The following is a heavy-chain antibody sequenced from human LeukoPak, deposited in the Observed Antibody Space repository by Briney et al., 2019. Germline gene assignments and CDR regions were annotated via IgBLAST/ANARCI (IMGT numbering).Heavy chain of an antibody. V-gene: IGHV3-43D*04. J-gene: IGHJ4*02. D-gene: IGHD3-3*01. CDR3: AKESPPYDFWSGYYTRGYFDY. CDR2: ISWDGGST. Sequence: GGSLRLSCAASGFTIDDYAMHWVRKAPGKGLEWVSLISWDGGSTYYADSVKGRFTISRDNSKNSLYLQMNSLRAEDTALYYCAKESPPYDFWSGYYTRGYFDYWGQGTLVTVSS. CDR1: GFTIDDYA.